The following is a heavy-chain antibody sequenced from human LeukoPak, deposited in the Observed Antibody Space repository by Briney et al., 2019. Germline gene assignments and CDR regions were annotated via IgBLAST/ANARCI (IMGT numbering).Heavy chain of an antibody. V-gene: IGHV4-59*12. Sequence: PSETLSLTCTVSGGSIRSYYWSWIRQPPGKGLEWIGYIYYSGSTNYNPSLKSRVTISVDTSKNQFSLKLRSVTAADTAVYYCARDVNILIGTLGDWFDPWGQGTLVTVSS. CDR3: ARDVNILIGTLGDWFDP. CDR1: GGSIRSYY. J-gene: IGHJ5*02. CDR2: IYYSGST. D-gene: IGHD1-7*01.